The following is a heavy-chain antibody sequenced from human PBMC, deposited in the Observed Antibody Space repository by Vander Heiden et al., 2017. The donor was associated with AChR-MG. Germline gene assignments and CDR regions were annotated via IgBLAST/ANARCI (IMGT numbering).Heavy chain of an antibody. CDR2: IMPIFGTA. CDR1: GGPLISKA. Sequence: QVQLVQSGAEVKKPGSSVKVSCKASGGPLISKANSWVGQAPGQGLEWMGGIMPIFGTANYAQKFQGRVTITADKSTSTAYMELRSMRSEDTAVYYCAMTPRRSAYFDYWGRVTLIAVSS. J-gene: IGHJ4*01. V-gene: IGHV1-69*06. CDR3: AMTPRRSAYFDY.